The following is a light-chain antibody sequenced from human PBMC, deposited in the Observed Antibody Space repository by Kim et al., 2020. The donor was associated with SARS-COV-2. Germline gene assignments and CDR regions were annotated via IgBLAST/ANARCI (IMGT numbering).Light chain of an antibody. CDR1: QSISSY. CDR2: AAS. Sequence: AYVGDRVTITCRASQSISSYLNGYQQKPGKAPKLLIYAASSLQSGVPSRFSGSGSGTDFTLTISSLQPEDFATYYCQQSYSTPLTFGGGTKVDIK. V-gene: IGKV1-39*01. CDR3: QQSYSTPLT. J-gene: IGKJ4*01.